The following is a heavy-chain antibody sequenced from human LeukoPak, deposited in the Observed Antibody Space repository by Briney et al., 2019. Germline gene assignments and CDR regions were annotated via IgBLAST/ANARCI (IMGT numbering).Heavy chain of an antibody. CDR1: GGSISSYY. Sequence: SETLSLTCTDSGGSISSYYWSWIRQPPGKGLEWIGEINHSGSTNYIPSLKSRVTISLDTSRNQVSLRVSSVTAADTAVYYCARRSMYSTSSGLTPWGQGTLVIVSS. CDR3: ARRSMYSTSSGLTP. V-gene: IGHV4-34*01. CDR2: INHSGST. D-gene: IGHD6-6*01. J-gene: IGHJ4*02.